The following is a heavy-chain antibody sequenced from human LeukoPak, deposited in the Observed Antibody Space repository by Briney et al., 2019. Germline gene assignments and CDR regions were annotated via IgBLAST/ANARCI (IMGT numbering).Heavy chain of an antibody. Sequence: GGSLRLSCAASGFTLSSHWMAWVRQAPGKGLEWVANIKKDGSEKNYVDSVKGRFTISRDNAKNSLYLQMNSLRAEDTAVYYCASKKYYYDSSGYYKPDAFDIWGQGTMVTVSS. CDR2: IKKDGSEK. V-gene: IGHV3-7*01. CDR3: ASKKYYYDSSGYYKPDAFDI. CDR1: GFTLSSHW. D-gene: IGHD3-22*01. J-gene: IGHJ3*02.